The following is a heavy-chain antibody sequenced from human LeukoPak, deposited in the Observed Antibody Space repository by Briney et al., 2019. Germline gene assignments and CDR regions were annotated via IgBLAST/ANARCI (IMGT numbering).Heavy chain of an antibody. J-gene: IGHJ6*02. CDR2: ITATAGTA. Sequence: GGSLRLSCAASGFTYSNYALTWVRQAPGKGLEWVSTITATAGTANYADSVKGRFIISRDNSNNMVYLQMHSLRVEDTALYYCAKDQRVADCSTLSCYWRLRAYYGMDVWGQGTTVTVPS. D-gene: IGHD2-2*01. CDR3: AKDQRVADCSTLSCYWRLRAYYGMDV. CDR1: GFTYSNYA. V-gene: IGHV3-23*01.